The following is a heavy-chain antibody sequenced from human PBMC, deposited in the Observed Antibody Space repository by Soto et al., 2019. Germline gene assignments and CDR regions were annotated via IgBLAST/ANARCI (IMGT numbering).Heavy chain of an antibody. CDR3: ARYGASTYYYYGMDV. D-gene: IGHD2-8*01. V-gene: IGHV5-51*01. CDR1: GYSFTSYW. Sequence: PGESLKISCKGCGYSFTSYWIGWVRQMPGKGLEWMGIIYPGDSDTRYSPSFQGQVTISADKSISTAYLQWSSLKASDTAMYYCARYGASTYYYYGMDVWGQGTTVTVSS. J-gene: IGHJ6*02. CDR2: IYPGDSDT.